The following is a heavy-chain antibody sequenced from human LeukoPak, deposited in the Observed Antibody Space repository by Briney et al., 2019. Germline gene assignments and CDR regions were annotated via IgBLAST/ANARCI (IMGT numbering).Heavy chain of an antibody. D-gene: IGHD6-6*01. CDR2: IRSSSSYR. V-gene: IGHV3-21*01. CDR3: AREDSSSSGDY. J-gene: IGHJ4*02. CDR1: GFTFSSYS. Sequence: PGGSLRLSCAASGFTFSSYSMNWVRQAPGKGLEWVSYIRSSSSYRYYADSVKGRFTISRDNAKNSLYLQMNSLRAEDTALYYCAREDSSSSGDYWGQGTLVTVSS.